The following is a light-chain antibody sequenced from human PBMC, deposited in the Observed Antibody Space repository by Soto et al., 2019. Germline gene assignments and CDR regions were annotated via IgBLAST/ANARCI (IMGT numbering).Light chain of an antibody. CDR2: SND. J-gene: IGLJ1*01. CDR1: TSNIGGNF. V-gene: IGLV1-47*02. CDR3: AAWDDSLSAYV. Sequence: QSVLTQPPSASGTPGQRVTISCSVSTSNIGGNFVSWYQQFPGTAPKLLVYSNDHRPSGVPDRLSGSKSGTSASLAISGLRSDDEADYYCAAWDDSLSAYVFGTGTKVTVL.